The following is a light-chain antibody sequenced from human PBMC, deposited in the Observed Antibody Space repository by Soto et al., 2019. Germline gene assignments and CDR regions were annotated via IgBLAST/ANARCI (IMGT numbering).Light chain of an antibody. CDR3: HQYGKSPRT. J-gene: IGKJ1*01. CDR1: QIVTSDY. Sequence: DIVLTQSPGTLSLSPGERVTLSCRASQIVTSDYLAWYHQAPGQAPRLLIYGAFNRATGISDRFSGSGSGTDFTLSISKFDPGAFGVHFCHQYGKSPRTFGQGTKVEIK. CDR2: GAF. V-gene: IGKV3-20*01.